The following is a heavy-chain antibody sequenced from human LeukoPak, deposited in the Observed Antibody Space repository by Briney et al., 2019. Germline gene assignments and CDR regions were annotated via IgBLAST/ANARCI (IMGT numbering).Heavy chain of an antibody. J-gene: IGHJ4*02. CDR2: INHSGST. Sequence: SETLSLTCAVYGGSFSGYYWSWIRQPPGKGLEWIGEINHSGSTNYNPSLKSRVTISVDTSKNQFSLKLSSVTAADTALYYCAKGSSSWTNWGQGILVTVSS. D-gene: IGHD6-13*01. V-gene: IGHV4-34*01. CDR3: AKGSSSWTN. CDR1: GGSFSGYY.